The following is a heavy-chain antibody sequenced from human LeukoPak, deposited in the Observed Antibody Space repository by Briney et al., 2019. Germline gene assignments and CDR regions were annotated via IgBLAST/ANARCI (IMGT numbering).Heavy chain of an antibody. D-gene: IGHD1-7*01. Sequence: PGGSLRLSCAASGFTLSSYAMSWVRQAPGKGLEWVSAISGSGGSTYYADSVKGRFTISRDNSKNTLYLQMNSLRAEDTAVYYCARAKNWNYEETPAYYFDYWGQGTLVTVSS. CDR2: ISGSGGST. CDR1: GFTLSSYA. V-gene: IGHV3-23*01. CDR3: ARAKNWNYEETPAYYFDY. J-gene: IGHJ4*02.